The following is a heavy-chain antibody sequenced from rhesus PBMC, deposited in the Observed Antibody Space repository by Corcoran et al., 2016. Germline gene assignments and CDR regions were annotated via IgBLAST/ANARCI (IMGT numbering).Heavy chain of an antibody. J-gene: IGHJ4*01. V-gene: IGHV2-1*01. CDR3: ARKEFPYYCDY. Sequence: QVTLKESGPALVKPTQTLTLTCTFSGFSLSTSGMGVGWIRQPSRKTLEWLAHIYWNDDKDYSTLLKRRLTISKYTAKNQVVLTMTNMDPVDTATYYCARKEFPYYCDYWGQGVLVTVSS. CDR1: GFSLSTSGMG. CDR2: IYWNDDK. D-gene: IGHD1-32*01.